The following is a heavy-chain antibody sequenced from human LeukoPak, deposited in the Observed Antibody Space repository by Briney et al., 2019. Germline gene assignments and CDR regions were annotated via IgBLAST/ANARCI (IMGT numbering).Heavy chain of an antibody. CDR1: VFPFSNYW. D-gene: IGHD3-16*02. Sequence: GGPLTLSCTPSVFPFSNYWMSWVRHPPGQGREWVANIKQDGREKYYVDSVQGRFTIYRDTAKSSLFFKMNSLRAEDSAVYYCARDSSPGYYDYVWGTYPRYWGQGTLVTVSS. CDR2: IKQDGREK. CDR3: ARDSSPGYYDYVWGTYPRY. J-gene: IGHJ4*02. V-gene: IGHV3-7*05.